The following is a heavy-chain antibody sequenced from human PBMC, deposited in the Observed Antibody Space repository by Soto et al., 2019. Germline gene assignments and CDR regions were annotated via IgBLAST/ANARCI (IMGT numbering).Heavy chain of an antibody. CDR1: GYTLTRYG. Sequence: GAPVKVSCKASGYTLTRYGISWVRQALGKGLERMGGISAYKGKKTNPQKLKGRATMPKNTPKSTAYRERRSLRSDDTAVYYCATYEYGMDVWAQGTTLPVPS. CDR3: ATYEYGMDV. J-gene: IGHJ6*02. V-gene: IGHV1-18*04. CDR2: ISAYKGKK.